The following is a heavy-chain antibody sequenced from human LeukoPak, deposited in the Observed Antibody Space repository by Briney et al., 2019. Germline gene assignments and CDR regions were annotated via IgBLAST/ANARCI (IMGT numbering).Heavy chain of an antibody. V-gene: IGHV1-2*02. D-gene: IGHD1-1*01. CDR3: ARLGAYTSGPYY. CDR2: INPNSGGT. CDR1: GCTFIGYY. J-gene: IGHJ4*02. Sequence: ASVKVSCKTSGCTFIGYYMHWVRQAPGQGLEWMGWINPNSGGTNYAQKFQGRVTMTRDTSISTAYMELSRLRSDDTAVYYCARLGAYTSGPYYWGQGTLVTVSS.